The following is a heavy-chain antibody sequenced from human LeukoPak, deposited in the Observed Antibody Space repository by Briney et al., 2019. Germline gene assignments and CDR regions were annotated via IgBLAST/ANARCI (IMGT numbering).Heavy chain of an antibody. D-gene: IGHD6-19*01. J-gene: IGHJ4*02. CDR3: ARDSSSGWYNDY. CDR1: GFTFSSYE. V-gene: IGHV3-48*03. CDR2: ISSSGSTI. Sequence: GGSLRLSCAASGFTFSSYEMNWVRQAPGKGLEWVSYISSSGSTIYYADSVKGRFTISRGNAKNSLYLQMNSLRAEDTAVYYCARDSSSGWYNDYWGQGTLVTVSS.